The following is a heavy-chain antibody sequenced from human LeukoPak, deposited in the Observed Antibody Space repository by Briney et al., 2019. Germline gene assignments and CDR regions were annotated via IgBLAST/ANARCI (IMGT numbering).Heavy chain of an antibody. D-gene: IGHD6-19*01. CDR1: GFTFSSYA. J-gene: IGHJ4*02. Sequence: GGSLRLSCAVSGFTFSSYAMSWVRQAPGKGLEWVSAISGSGGSTYYADSVKGRFTISRDNSKNTLYLQMDSLRAEDTAVYYCAKSYASSGWVFDYWGQGTLVTVSS. CDR3: AKSYASSGWVFDY. CDR2: ISGSGGST. V-gene: IGHV3-23*01.